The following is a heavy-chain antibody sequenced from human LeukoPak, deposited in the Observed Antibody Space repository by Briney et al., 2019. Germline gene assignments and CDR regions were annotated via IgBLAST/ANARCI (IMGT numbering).Heavy chain of an antibody. CDR3: ARGPSISTTHTAYYYGMDV. CDR1: GFTFSDHY. CDR2: IRNKANSYTT. J-gene: IGHJ6*04. Sequence: PGGSLRLSCAASGFTFSDHYMDWVRQAPGKGLEWVCRIRNKANSYTTEYAASVKGRFSISRDESENLVYLQVNSLKTEDTAVYYCARGPSISTTHTAYYYGMDVWGKGTTVTVSS. D-gene: IGHD1-1*01. V-gene: IGHV3-72*01.